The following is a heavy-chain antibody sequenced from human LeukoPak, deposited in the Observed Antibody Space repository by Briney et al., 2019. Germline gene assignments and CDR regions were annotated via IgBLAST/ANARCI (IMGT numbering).Heavy chain of an antibody. V-gene: IGHV3-73*01. CDR3: GREDRFGYNHAYGLDV. CDR2: IRTKANNYAT. J-gene: IGHJ6*02. D-gene: IGHD5-18*01. Sequence: GGSLRLSCAASGFMFSGSPMHWVRQASGKGLEWVGHIRTKANNYATIYAASVKGRFTISRDDSKNTAYLQMNSLRAEDTAVYYCGREDRFGYNHAYGLDVWGQGTTVTVSS. CDR1: GFMFSGSP.